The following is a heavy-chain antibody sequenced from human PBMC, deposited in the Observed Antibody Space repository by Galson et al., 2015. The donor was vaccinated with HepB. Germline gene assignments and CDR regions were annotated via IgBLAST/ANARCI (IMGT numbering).Heavy chain of an antibody. D-gene: IGHD2-2*01. CDR2: INSDGSST. CDR3: ARDPYCSSTSCEGGDAFDI. CDR1: GFTFSSYW. J-gene: IGHJ3*02. V-gene: IGHV3-74*01. Sequence: SLRLSCAASGFTFSSYWMHWVRQAPGKGLVWVSRINSDGSSTSYADSVKGRFTISRDNAKNTLYLQMNSLRAEDTAVYYCARDPYCSSTSCEGGDAFDIWGQGTMVTVSS.